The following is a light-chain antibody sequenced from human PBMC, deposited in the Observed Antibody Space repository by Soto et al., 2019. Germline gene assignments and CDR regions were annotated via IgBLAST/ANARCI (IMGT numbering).Light chain of an antibody. J-gene: IGKJ3*01. CDR1: QGISSY. CDR2: AAS. Sequence: DIQLTQSPSFLSASVGDRVTITCRASQGISSYLAWYQQKPGKAPKLLIYAASTLQSGVPSRFSGSGSVTEFTLTISGMQPEDLATDCYQQLNSYLPFTFGTGPKVDIK. V-gene: IGKV1-9*01. CDR3: QQLNSYLPFT.